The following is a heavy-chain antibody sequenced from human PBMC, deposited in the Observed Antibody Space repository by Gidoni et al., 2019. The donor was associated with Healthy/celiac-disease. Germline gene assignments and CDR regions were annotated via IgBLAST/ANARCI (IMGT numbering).Heavy chain of an antibody. J-gene: IGHJ5*02. CDR2: INPNSGGT. Sequence: QVQLVQSGAEVKKPGASVKVYCKASGYTFTGYYQHWVRQAPGQGLEWMGRINPNSGGTNYAQKFQGRVTMTRDTSISTAYMELSRLRSDDTAVYYCARDLRVITFGGVIARFDPWGQGTLVTVSS. CDR3: ARDLRVITFGGVIARFDP. CDR1: GYTFTGYY. V-gene: IGHV1-2*06. D-gene: IGHD3-16*02.